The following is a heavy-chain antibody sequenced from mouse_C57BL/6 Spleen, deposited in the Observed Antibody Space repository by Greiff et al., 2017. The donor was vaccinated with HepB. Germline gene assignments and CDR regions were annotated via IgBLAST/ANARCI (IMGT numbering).Heavy chain of an antibody. CDR3: SRRGYGNRCAMDY. Sequence: EVMLVESGGGLVQPGGSMKLSCAASGFTFSDYYMYWVRQTPEKRLEWVAYISNGGGSTYYPDTVKVRFTISRNNAKNTLYLQLIRLKSEDTAIYYCSRRGYGNRCAMDYWGQGTSVTVSS. CDR2: ISNGGGST. V-gene: IGHV5-12*01. D-gene: IGHD1-1*01. J-gene: IGHJ4*01. CDR1: GFTFSDYY.